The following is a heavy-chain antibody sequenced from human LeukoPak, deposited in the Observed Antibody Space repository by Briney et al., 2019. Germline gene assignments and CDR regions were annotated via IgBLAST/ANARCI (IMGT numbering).Heavy chain of an antibody. D-gene: IGHD3-3*01. CDR2: INSDGSST. J-gene: IGHJ6*02. Sequence: GGSLRLSCAASGFTFSSYWMHWVRQAPGKGLVWVSRINSDGSSTSYADSVKGRFTISRDNAKNTLYLQMNSLRAEDTAVNYCARDFSYDFWSGYAYYYYGMDVWGQGTTVTVSS. CDR3: ARDFSYDFWSGYAYYYYGMDV. CDR1: GFTFSSYW. V-gene: IGHV3-74*01.